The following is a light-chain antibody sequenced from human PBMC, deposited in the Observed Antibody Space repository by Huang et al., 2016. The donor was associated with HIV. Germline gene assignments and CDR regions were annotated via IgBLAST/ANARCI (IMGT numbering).Light chain of an antibody. CDR1: QSVNTN. Sequence: VMMSQSLATLAASPGERVTLSCGASQSVNTNLAWYQQKPGQPPRLLIYAASTRAPGVPARFAGSGSGTEFTLTIDSLQSDDFAVYYCQQYNKWPPEYTFGQGTRLEIK. CDR3: QQYNKWPPEYT. V-gene: IGKV3-15*01. CDR2: AAS. J-gene: IGKJ2*01.